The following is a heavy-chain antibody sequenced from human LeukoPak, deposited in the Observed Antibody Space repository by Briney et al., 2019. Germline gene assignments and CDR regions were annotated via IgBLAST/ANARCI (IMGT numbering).Heavy chain of an antibody. CDR3: ARFGYVAAVDV. CDR2: KNTAGRET. J-gene: IGHJ4*02. CDR1: GFSFSAYW. Sequence: GGSLRLSCAASGFSFSAYWMTWVRQAPGTGLEWVANKNTAGRETYYVDPVKRRFSISRDNARNLVYLQRNSLRAEDTAVYHCARFGYVAAVDVWGQGTPVTVSS. V-gene: IGHV3-7*01. D-gene: IGHD2-15*01.